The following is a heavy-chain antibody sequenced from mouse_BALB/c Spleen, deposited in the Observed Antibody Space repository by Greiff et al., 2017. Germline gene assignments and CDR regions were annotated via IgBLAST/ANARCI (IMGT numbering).Heavy chain of an antibody. D-gene: IGHD1-1*01. J-gene: IGHJ2*01. CDR3: TRDTTVVAAFDY. CDR1: GYTFTSYW. V-gene: IGHV1-69*02. Sequence: QVQLQQPGAELVRPGGSVKLSCKASGYTFTSYWINWVKQRPGQGLEWIGNIYPSDSYTNYNKKFKDKATLTVDKSSSTAYMQLSSPTSEDSAVYYCTRDTTVVAAFDYWGQGTTLTVSS. CDR2: IYPSDSYT.